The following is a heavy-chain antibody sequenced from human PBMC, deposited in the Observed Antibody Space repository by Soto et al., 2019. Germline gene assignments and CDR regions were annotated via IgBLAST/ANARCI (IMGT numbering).Heavy chain of an antibody. CDR3: ARRWGRTFDY. D-gene: IGHD7-27*01. Sequence: PSETLSLTCTVSGGSISNYYWSWIRQPPGKGLEWTGYIYYSGSTNYNPSLKSRVTISVDTSKNQFSLKLSSVTAADTAVYYCARRWGRTFDYWGQGTLVTVSS. CDR2: IYYSGST. J-gene: IGHJ4*02. CDR1: GGSISNYY. V-gene: IGHV4-59*08.